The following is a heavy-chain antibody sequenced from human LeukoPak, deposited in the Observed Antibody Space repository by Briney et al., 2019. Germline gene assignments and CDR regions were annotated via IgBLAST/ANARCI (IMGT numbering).Heavy chain of an antibody. D-gene: IGHD3-10*01. CDR1: GFTFSLYG. J-gene: IGHJ4*02. Sequence: GGPLRLSCVVSGFTFSLYGMNWVRQAPGKGLDWVSGIGRTDDSTQYADSVKGRFTISRDNSKNTVYLQMNSLRAEDTAIYYCAKDGSALWFGELSHYFDFWGQGAFVTVSS. V-gene: IGHV3-23*01. CDR2: IGRTDDST. CDR3: AKDGSALWFGELSHYFDF.